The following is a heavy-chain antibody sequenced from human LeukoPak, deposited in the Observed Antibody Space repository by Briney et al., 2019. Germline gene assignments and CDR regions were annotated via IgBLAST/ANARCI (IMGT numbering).Heavy chain of an antibody. V-gene: IGHV3-33*01. CDR2: IWYDGSNK. CDR3: ARDKSAVAGPNWFDP. Sequence: GRSLRLSCAASGFTFSSYGMHWVRQAPGKGLEWVAVIWYDGSNKYYADSVKGRFTISRDNSKNTLYLQMNSLRAEDTAVYYCARDKSAVAGPNWFDPWGQGTLVTVSS. J-gene: IGHJ5*02. D-gene: IGHD6-19*01. CDR1: GFTFSSYG.